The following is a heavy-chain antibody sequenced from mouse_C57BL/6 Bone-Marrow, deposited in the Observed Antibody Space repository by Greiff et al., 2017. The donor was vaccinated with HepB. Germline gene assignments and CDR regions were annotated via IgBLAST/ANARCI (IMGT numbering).Heavy chain of an antibody. CDR3: ARGDYGSSYPSFAY. CDR2: ISYSGST. J-gene: IGHJ3*01. CDR1: GYSITSGYD. Sequence: VQLQQSGPGMVKPSQSLSLTCTVTGYSITSGYDWHWIRHFPGNKLEWMGYISYSGSTNYNPSLKSRISITHDTSKNHFFLKLNSVTTEDTATYYCARGDYGSSYPSFAYWGQGTLVTVSA. D-gene: IGHD1-1*01. V-gene: IGHV3-1*01.